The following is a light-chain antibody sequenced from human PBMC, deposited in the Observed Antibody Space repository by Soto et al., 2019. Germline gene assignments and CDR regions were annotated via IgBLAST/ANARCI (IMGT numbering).Light chain of an antibody. J-gene: IGLJ3*02. V-gene: IGLV1-44*01. Sequence: QSVLTQPPSASGTPGQRVTISCSGSSSNIGSNTVNWYQQLPGTAPKLLIYTNNQRPSGAPDRFSGSKSGTSASLAISGLQSEDEADYYCAAWDDSLNGWVFGGGTKLTVL. CDR1: SSNIGSNT. CDR2: TNN. CDR3: AAWDDSLNGWV.